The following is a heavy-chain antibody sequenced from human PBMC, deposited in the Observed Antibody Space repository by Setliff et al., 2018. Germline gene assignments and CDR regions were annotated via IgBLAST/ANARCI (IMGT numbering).Heavy chain of an antibody. V-gene: IGHV1-69*05. J-gene: IGHJ6*03. CDR3: VREGVDSRSSTDYRYYMDV. Sequence: SVKVSCKASGATFGSYGISWVRQAPGQGLEWMGGTIPMFGTTDYAQKFRGRVTIITDESTSTAFMQLSSLRSEDTAVYYCVREGVDSRSSTDYRYYMDVWGKGTTVTVSS. CDR1: GATFGSYG. D-gene: IGHD3-22*01. CDR2: TIPMFGTT.